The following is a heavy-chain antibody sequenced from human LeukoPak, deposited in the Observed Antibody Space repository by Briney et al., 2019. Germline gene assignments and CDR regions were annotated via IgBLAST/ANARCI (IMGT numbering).Heavy chain of an antibody. CDR1: GFTFSSYG. CDR2: IWNDGGSK. D-gene: IGHD3-9*01. Sequence: QPGRSLRLSCAASGFTFSSYGMHWVRQAPGKGLEWVAVIWNDGGSKFYADSVKGRFTISRDNSENTLFLQMNSLRAEDTAVYYCAREDVLTGYVRGVDHWGQGTLVTVSS. V-gene: IGHV3-33*01. CDR3: AREDVLTGYVRGVDH. J-gene: IGHJ4*02.